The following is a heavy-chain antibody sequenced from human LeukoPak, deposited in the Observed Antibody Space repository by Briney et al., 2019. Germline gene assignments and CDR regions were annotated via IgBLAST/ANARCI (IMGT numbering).Heavy chain of an antibody. Sequence: SETLSLTSAVYGGSFSGYYWSWIRQPPGKGLEWIGEINHSGSTNYNPSLKSRVTISVDTSKNQFSLKLSSVTAADTAVYYCAREAVVVPAAIWARWFDPWGQGTLVTVSS. CDR2: INHSGST. V-gene: IGHV4-34*01. CDR3: AREAVVVPAAIWARWFDP. J-gene: IGHJ5*02. CDR1: GGSFSGYY. D-gene: IGHD2-2*02.